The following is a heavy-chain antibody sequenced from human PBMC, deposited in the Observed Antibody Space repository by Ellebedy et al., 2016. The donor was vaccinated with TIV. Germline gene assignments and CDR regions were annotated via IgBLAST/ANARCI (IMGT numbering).Heavy chain of an antibody. CDR2: IKSKTDGGTT. J-gene: IGHJ4*02. D-gene: IGHD5-18*01. V-gene: IGHV3-15*01. CDR3: TTDTAMAPDFDY. CDR1: GFTFSNAW. Sequence: PGGSLRLSCAASGFTFSNAWMSWVRQAPGKGLEWVGRIKSKTDGGTTDYAAPVKGRFTISRDDSKNTLYLQMNSLTTEDTAVYYCTTDTAMAPDFDYWGQGTLVTVSS.